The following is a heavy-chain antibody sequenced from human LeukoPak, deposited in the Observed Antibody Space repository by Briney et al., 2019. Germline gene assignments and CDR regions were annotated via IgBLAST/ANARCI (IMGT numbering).Heavy chain of an antibody. CDR3: ARTSLGSSSKPLDY. CDR2: INHTRST. J-gene: IGHJ4*02. V-gene: IGHV4-34*01. Sequence: KPSETLSLTRAVYGGSFSGYYWSWIRQPPGKGVEWSGEINHTRSTNYHPSVKSRVTISVDTSKIQFSLKLSSLTAADTAVYYCARTSLGSSSKPLDYWGQGTRVTVSS. CDR1: GGSFSGYY. D-gene: IGHD6-13*01.